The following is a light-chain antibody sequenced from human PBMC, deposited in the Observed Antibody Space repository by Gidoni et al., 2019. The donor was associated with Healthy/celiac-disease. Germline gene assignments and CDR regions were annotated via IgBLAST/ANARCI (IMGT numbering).Light chain of an antibody. J-gene: IGLJ2*01. Sequence: SSELTQDPAVSVALGQTVRITCQGDSLRSYYASWYQQKPGQAPVLVIYGKNNLPSGIPDRFSGSSSGITASLTVTGAQAEDEADYYCNSRDSSGNHVVVGGGTKLTVL. CDR1: SLRSYY. CDR2: GKN. V-gene: IGLV3-19*01. CDR3: NSRDSSGNHVV.